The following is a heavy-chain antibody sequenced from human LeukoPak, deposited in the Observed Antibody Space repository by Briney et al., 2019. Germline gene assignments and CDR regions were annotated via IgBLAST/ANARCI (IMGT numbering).Heavy chain of an antibody. CDR3: AREPTSRDGYKSYGMDV. D-gene: IGHD5-24*01. V-gene: IGHV4-34*01. CDR2: INHSGST. Sequence: SETLSLTCAVYGGSLSNHYWSWIRQPPGKGLEWIGEINHSGSTKYNPSLKSRVTISVDTSKNQFSLKLSSVTAADTAVYYCAREPTSRDGYKSYGMDVWGQGTTVTVSS. CDR1: GGSLSNHY. J-gene: IGHJ6*02.